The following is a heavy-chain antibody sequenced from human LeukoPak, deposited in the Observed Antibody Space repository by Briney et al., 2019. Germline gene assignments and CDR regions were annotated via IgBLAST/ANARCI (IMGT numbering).Heavy chain of an antibody. V-gene: IGHV3-23*01. CDR3: AKVGTVTTYFDY. D-gene: IGHD4-17*01. J-gene: IGHJ4*02. Sequence: GGSLRLSGAASGFPFSGYAMGWVRQAPGRGLEWGSAISGSGGSTYSADSVKGRFTISRDNSKNTLYLQMNSLRAEDTAVYYCAKVGTVTTYFDYWGQGTLVTVSS. CDR1: GFPFSGYA. CDR2: ISGSGGST.